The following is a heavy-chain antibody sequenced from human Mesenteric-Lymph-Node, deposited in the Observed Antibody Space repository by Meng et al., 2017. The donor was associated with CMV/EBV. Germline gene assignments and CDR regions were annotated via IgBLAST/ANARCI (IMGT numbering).Heavy chain of an antibody. Sequence: GGSLRLSCAASGFEFIRYVMTWVRQAPGKGLEWVSAVSGSGGFTSYADSVKGRFTVSRVNPENTLFLEMNSLRVDDTAVYYCARAGGYFDYWGQGVLVTVSS. CDR1: GFEFIRYV. V-gene: IGHV3-23*01. J-gene: IGHJ4*02. CDR2: VSGSGGFT. D-gene: IGHD3-10*01. CDR3: ARAGGYFDY.